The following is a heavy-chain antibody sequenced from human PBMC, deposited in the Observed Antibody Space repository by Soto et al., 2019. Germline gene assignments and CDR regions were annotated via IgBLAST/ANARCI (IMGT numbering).Heavy chain of an antibody. CDR2: MNPANGNA. CDR1: GYNFISSN. J-gene: IGHJ5*02. V-gene: IGHV1-8*01. CDR3: ARAVGIAVTGLYL. Sequence: QEQLVQSGAEVKRPGASVKISCRASGYNFISSNINWVRQAAGQRPEWLGWMNPANGNAAFARHFQGRVTMTRDTSTDTAYMELGGLSSGDTAIYYCARAVGIAVTGLYLWGPGTLVTVS. D-gene: IGHD6-19*01.